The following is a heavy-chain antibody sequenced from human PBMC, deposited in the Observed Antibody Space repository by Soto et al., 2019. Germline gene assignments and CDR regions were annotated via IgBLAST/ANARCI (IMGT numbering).Heavy chain of an antibody. V-gene: IGHV1-69*06. J-gene: IGHJ6*02. CDR3: ARPRVATTNYYYYGMDV. Sequence: SVKVSCKASGGTFGSYAISWVRQAPGQGLEWMGGIIPIFGTANYAQKFQGRVTITADKSTSTAYMELSSLRSEDTAVYYCARPRVATTNYYYYGMDVWGQGTTVTVS. CDR2: IIPIFGTA. CDR1: GGTFGSYA. D-gene: IGHD5-12*01.